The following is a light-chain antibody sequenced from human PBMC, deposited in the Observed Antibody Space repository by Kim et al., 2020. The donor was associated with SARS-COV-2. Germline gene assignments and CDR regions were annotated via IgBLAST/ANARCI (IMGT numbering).Light chain of an antibody. CDR1: QTIGSN. CDR3: QQYNDWPRT. Sequence: EIVMTQSPATLSVSPGEGANLSCRASQTIGSNLAWYQQSPGQPPRLLIYGASTRATGIPARFSGSGSGTEFTLTLSSLRSEDFAVYYCQQYNDWPRTFGQGTKVDIK. J-gene: IGKJ1*01. V-gene: IGKV3-15*01. CDR2: GAS.